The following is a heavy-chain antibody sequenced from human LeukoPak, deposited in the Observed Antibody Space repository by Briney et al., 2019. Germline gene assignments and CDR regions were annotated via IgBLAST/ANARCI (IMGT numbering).Heavy chain of an antibody. V-gene: IGHV3-21*01. J-gene: IGHJ5*02. CDR2: ISGSSSTYI. CDR1: GFTFSSYT. D-gene: IGHD2-21*02. Sequence: GGSLRLSCAASGFTFSSYTMNWVRQAPGKGLEWISSISGSSSTYIYYSDSVQGRFTISRDNAKNSLSLRMNSLRAEDTAVYYCARSVTAANWFDPWGQGTLVTVSS. CDR3: ARSVTAANWFDP.